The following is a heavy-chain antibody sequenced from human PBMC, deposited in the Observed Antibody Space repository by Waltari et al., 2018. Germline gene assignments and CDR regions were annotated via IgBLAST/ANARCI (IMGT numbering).Heavy chain of an antibody. CDR2: IYHTGST. CDR3: ARRSHYSTSSGVAF. D-gene: IGHD6-6*01. CDR1: GGSFTGYY. Sequence: QVQLQEWGAGLLKPSETLSLTCAVYGGSFTGYYWTWIRQPPGKGLEWIGEIYHTGSTNYNPSLKSRGSISVDTSKNQFSLKLTSVTAADTAVYYCARRSHYSTSSGVAFWGQGTLVTVSS. J-gene: IGHJ4*02. V-gene: IGHV4-34*01.